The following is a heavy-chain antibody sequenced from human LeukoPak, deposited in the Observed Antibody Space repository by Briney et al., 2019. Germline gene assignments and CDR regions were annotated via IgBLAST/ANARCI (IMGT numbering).Heavy chain of an antibody. D-gene: IGHD3-16*01. J-gene: IGHJ5*02. V-gene: IGHV1-46*01. CDR2: INPSGGST. CDR3: ARAPPLYGIGGYNWFDP. CDR1: GYTFTSYY. Sequence: ASVKVSCKASGYTFTSYYMHWVRQAPGQGLEWMGIINPSGGSTSYAQKFQGRVTMTRDMSTSTVYMELSSLRSEDTAVYYCARAPPLYGIGGYNWFDPWGQGTLVTVSS.